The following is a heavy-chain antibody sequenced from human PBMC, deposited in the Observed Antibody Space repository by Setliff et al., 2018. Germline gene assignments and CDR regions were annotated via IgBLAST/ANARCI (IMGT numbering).Heavy chain of an antibody. Sequence: ASVKVSCKASGYTFTSHYMHWVRQAPGLGLEWMGTINPSSGRTSYAQKFQGRVTMTRDTSISTAYMELSRLRSDDTAVYYCARVRGLGSMVRGVDYWGQGTLVTVSS. CDR3: ARVRGLGSMVRGVDY. D-gene: IGHD3-10*01. CDR2: INPSSGRT. J-gene: IGHJ4*02. V-gene: IGHV1-46*01. CDR1: GYTFTSHY.